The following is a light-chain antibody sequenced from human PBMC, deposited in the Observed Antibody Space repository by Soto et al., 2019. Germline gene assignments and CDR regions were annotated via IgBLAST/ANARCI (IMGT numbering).Light chain of an antibody. Sequence: QSVLTQPASVSGSPGQSITISCTGTSSDVGGYNYVSWYQHHPGKAPKLMIYDVSNRPSGVSNRFSGSKSGNTASQSISGLQPEDEADYYCSSYRTSNTRQIVCGTGTKVTVL. CDR2: DVS. CDR1: SSDVGGYNY. V-gene: IGLV2-14*03. CDR3: SSYRTSNTRQIV. J-gene: IGLJ1*01.